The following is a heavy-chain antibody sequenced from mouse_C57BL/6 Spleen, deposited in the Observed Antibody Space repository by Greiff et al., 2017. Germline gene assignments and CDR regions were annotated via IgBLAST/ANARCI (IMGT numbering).Heavy chain of an antibody. CDR3: ARRDYGNDY. D-gene: IGHD2-1*01. Sequence: VQLQQPGAELVMPGASVKLSCKASGYTFTSYWMHWVKQRPGQVLEWIGEIDPSDSYTNYNQKFKGKSTLTVDKSSSTAYMQLSSLTSEDSAVYYCARRDYGNDYWGQGTTLTVSS. CDR1: GYTFTSYW. CDR2: IDPSDSYT. J-gene: IGHJ2*01. V-gene: IGHV1-69*01.